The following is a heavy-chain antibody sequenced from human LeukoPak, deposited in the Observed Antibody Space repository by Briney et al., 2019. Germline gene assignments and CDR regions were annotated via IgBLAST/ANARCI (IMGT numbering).Heavy chain of an antibody. CDR3: ARVVFGYYYDMDV. CDR1: GYTFTGYY. J-gene: IGHJ6*03. V-gene: IGHV1-2*02. Sequence: GASVNASCKASGYTFTGYYMHWVRQAPGQGLEWMGWINPDSGGTNYAQKFQGRVTMTRDTSIGTVYMELSRLRSDDTAVYYCARVVFGYYYDMDVWGKGTTVTVSS. CDR2: INPDSGGT. D-gene: IGHD2-21*01.